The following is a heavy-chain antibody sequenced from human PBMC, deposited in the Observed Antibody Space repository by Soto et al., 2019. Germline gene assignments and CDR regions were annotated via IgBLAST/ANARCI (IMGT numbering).Heavy chain of an antibody. Sequence: QVQLQEPGPRLVEPSHTLSLTCTVSGASISNGYYSWSWIRQSPGTGLEWIGHMHSGGTTYSNPSLKSRLTISVDMSKNQFSLKLSSLTAADTAVYYCARGPSGDKVDYWGQGTLVTVSS. CDR3: ARGPSGDKVDY. CDR2: MHSGGTT. V-gene: IGHV4-30-4*01. CDR1: GASISNGYYS. J-gene: IGHJ4*02. D-gene: IGHD1-26*01.